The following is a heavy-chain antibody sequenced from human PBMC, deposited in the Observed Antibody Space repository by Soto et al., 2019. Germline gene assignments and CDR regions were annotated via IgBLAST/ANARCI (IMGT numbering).Heavy chain of an antibody. CDR3: ARLRPPLDV. D-gene: IGHD3-10*01. V-gene: IGHV4-59*08. CDR2: IYYSGTT. J-gene: IGHJ6*04. CDR1: GGSINSYY. Sequence: SETLSLTCTVSGGSINSYYWSWIRQPPGKGLEWIGYIYYSGTTNCNPSLKSRVTISVDTSKNQFSLKLSSVTAADTAIYFCARLRPPLDVWGKGPTVTVAS.